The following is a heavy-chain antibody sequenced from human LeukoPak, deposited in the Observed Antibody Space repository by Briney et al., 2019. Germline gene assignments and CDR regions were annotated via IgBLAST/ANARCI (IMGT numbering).Heavy chain of an antibody. CDR1: GFTLTNFD. V-gene: IGHV1-8*01. CDR2: MNSSTGNT. D-gene: IGHD3-22*01. J-gene: IGHJ2*01. Sequence: ASVKVSCKASGFTLTNFDINWVRQATGQGLEWMGWMNSSTGNTGYAQEFQGRVTMTRDTSIGTAYTELTNLRSEDTAVYYCARGRRGSSGPWSWYLDLWGRGTLVTASS. CDR3: ARGRRGSSGPWSWYLDL.